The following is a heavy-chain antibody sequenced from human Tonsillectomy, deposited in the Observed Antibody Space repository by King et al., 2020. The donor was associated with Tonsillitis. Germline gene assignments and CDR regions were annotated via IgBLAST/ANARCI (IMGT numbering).Heavy chain of an antibody. J-gene: IGHJ3*02. CDR2: ISGSGSTI. CDR3: AGDINYARYDAFDI. CDR1: GFTFSSYS. D-gene: IGHD4-11*01. Sequence: VQLVESGGSLVQPGGSLRLSCAASGFTFSSYSMNWVRQAPGKGLEWVSYISGSGSTIYYADSVKGRLTVSRDHAKNSLYLQMNSLRAEDTAVYYCAGDINYARYDAFDIWGQGTMVTVSS. V-gene: IGHV3-48*01.